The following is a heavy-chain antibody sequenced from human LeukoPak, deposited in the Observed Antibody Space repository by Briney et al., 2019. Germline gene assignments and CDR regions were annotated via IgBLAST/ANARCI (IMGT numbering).Heavy chain of an antibody. CDR3: ARVVAGNWFDP. J-gene: IGHJ5*02. CDR1: GYSFSGFY. CDR2: IIPNTGGT. Sequence: ASVKVSCKASGYSFSGFYMHWVRQAPGQGLEWMGWIIPNTGGTNYAQKFQGRVTMTRDTTISTAYMELSSLRSDDTAVYYCARVVAGNWFDPWGQGTLVTVSS. V-gene: IGHV1-2*02. D-gene: IGHD6-19*01.